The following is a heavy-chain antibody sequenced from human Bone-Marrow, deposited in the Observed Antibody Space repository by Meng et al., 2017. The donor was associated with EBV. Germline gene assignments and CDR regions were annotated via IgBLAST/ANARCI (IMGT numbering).Heavy chain of an antibody. CDR2: LIPMSGAP. D-gene: IGHD3-10*01. CDR3: ASESGRGFTPDY. CDR1: GGTFNSDA. J-gene: IGHJ4*02. V-gene: IGHV1-69*01. Sequence: QGQVVQSGAEVKKPGSSGKASCWTSGGTFNSDAVSWVRQAPGQGLEWMGGLIPMSGAPHYAQKFQGRVTITADESTSTHYMDLSNLRSDDTAMYYCASESGRGFTPDYWGQGTLVTVSS.